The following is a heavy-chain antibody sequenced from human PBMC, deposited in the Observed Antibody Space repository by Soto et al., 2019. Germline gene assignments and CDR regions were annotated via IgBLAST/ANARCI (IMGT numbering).Heavy chain of an antibody. D-gene: IGHD3-10*01. CDR3: ARIGLLWFGGAYYYYYGMDV. Sequence: PSETLSLTCAVYGGSFSGYYWSWIRQPPGKGLEWIGEINHSGSTNYSPSLKSRVTISVDTSKNQFSLKLSSVTAADTAVYYCARIGLLWFGGAYYYYYGMDVWGQGTTVTVSS. J-gene: IGHJ6*02. CDR2: INHSGST. V-gene: IGHV4-34*01. CDR1: GGSFSGYY.